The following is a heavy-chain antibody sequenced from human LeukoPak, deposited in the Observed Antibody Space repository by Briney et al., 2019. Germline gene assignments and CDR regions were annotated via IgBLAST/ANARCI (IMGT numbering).Heavy chain of an antibody. Sequence: PSETLSLTCAVYGASFNDYYWTWIRQPPGGELEWIGEVNHGGYTNYNPTLKSRVTLSVDTSKNQFSLKVNSVIAADTAVYYCARHNDYYVVGGMDVWGQGTTVTVSS. D-gene: IGHD3-10*02. CDR3: ARHNDYYVVGGMDV. CDR1: GASFNDYY. CDR2: VNHGGYT. J-gene: IGHJ6*02. V-gene: IGHV4-34*01.